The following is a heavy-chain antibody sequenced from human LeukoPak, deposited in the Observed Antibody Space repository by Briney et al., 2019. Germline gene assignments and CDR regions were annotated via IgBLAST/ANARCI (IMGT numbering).Heavy chain of an antibody. CDR2: INPNSGGT. Sequence: ASVKVSFKASGYTFTGYYMHWVRQAPGQGLEWMGWINPNSGGTNYAQKFQGRVTMTRDTSISTAYMELSRLRSDDTAVYYCARESSTRGITGTIGYFDYWGQGTLVTVSS. CDR3: ARESSTRGITGTIGYFDY. CDR1: GYTFTGYY. D-gene: IGHD1-7*01. J-gene: IGHJ4*02. V-gene: IGHV1-2*02.